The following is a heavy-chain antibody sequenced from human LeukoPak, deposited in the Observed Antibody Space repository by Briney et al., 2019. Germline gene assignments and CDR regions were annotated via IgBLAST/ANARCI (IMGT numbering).Heavy chain of an antibody. J-gene: IGHJ4*02. CDR2: INQDGGEK. D-gene: IGHD2-2*01. CDR1: GFTFSNNW. CDR3: ATGRSCTTCYLPDY. V-gene: IGHV3-7*01. Sequence: GGSLRLSCAASGFTFSNNWMTWVRQAPGKGLEWVANINQDGGEKYYVDSVKGRFTISRDDAKNSLYLQMNSLRAEDTAVYHCATGRSCTTCYLPDYWGQGTLVTVSS.